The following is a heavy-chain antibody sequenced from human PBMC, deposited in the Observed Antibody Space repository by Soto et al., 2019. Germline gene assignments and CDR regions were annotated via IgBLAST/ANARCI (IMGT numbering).Heavy chain of an antibody. CDR3: AKLNYYDSSGYRINDAFDI. CDR2: IYPGDSDT. V-gene: IGHV5-51*01. Sequence: PGESLKISCKGSGYSFTSYWIGWVRQMPGKSLEWMGIIYPGDSDTRYSPSFQGQVTISADKSISTAYLQWSSLKASDTAMYYCAKLNYYDSSGYRINDAFDIWGQGTMVTVSS. CDR1: GYSFTSYW. J-gene: IGHJ3*02. D-gene: IGHD3-22*01.